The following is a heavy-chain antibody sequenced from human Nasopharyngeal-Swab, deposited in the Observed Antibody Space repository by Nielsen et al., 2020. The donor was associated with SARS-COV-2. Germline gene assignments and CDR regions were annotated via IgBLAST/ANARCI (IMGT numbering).Heavy chain of an antibody. Sequence: SLKISCAASGFTFDDYAMHWVRQAPGKGLEWVLGISWNSGSIGYADSVKGRFTISRDNAKNSLYLQMNSLRAEDTALYYCAKDIVRGVMDAFDIWGQGTMVTVSS. CDR3: AKDIVRGVMDAFDI. J-gene: IGHJ3*02. CDR2: ISWNSGSI. D-gene: IGHD3-10*02. V-gene: IGHV3-9*01. CDR1: GFTFDDYA.